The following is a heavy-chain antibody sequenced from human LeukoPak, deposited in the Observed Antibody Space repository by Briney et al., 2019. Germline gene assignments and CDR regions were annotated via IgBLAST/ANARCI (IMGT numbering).Heavy chain of an antibody. CDR3: VKASGSGSSSLYDF. CDR1: GFTLSSYA. Sequence: GGSLRLSCSASGFTLSSYAMHWVRQAPGKGLEYVSAISSDGQKTYHADSVRGRFTISRDISKNTLYLQMSSLRSEDTAVYYCVKASGSGSSSLYDFWGQGTLVTVSS. J-gene: IGHJ4*02. V-gene: IGHV3-64D*09. D-gene: IGHD3-10*01. CDR2: ISSDGQKT.